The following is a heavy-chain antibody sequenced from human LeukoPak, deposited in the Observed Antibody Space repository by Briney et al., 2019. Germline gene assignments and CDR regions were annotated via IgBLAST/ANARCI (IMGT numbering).Heavy chain of an antibody. V-gene: IGHV3-11*04. CDR2: ISSSGSTI. CDR1: GFTFSDYY. J-gene: IGHJ4*02. CDR3: ARSEGIQTFDY. Sequence: GGSLRLSCAASGFTFSDYYMRWIRHALGKGLERVSHISSSGSTIFYADYVKGRFTISRDNGKNSLYLQMNSLRAEDTAVYYCARSEGIQTFDYWGQGTLVTVSS.